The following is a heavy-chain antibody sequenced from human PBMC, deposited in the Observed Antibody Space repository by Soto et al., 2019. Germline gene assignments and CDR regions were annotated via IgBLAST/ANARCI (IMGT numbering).Heavy chain of an antibody. CDR3: ARDPRSSQPRKNNP. CDR1: GGSISSGDYY. CDR2: IYYSGST. V-gene: IGHV4-30-4*01. D-gene: IGHD6-13*01. Sequence: PSETLSLTCTVSGGSISSGDYYWSWIRQPPGKGLEWIGYIYYSGSTYYNPSLKSRVTISVDTSKNQFSLKLSSVTAADTAVYYCARDPRSSQPRKNNPWGQGTLVTVSS. J-gene: IGHJ5*02.